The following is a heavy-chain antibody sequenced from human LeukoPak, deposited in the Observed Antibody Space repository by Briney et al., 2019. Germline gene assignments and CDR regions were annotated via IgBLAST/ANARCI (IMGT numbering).Heavy chain of an antibody. CDR2: IYYSGST. V-gene: IGHV4-30-4*01. CDR3: ARYCSGGSCYDDSDY. CDR1: GGSISSGDYY. J-gene: IGHJ4*02. Sequence: SQTLSLTCTVSGGSISSGDYYWSWIRQPPGKGLEWIGCIYYSGSTYYNPSLKSRVTISVDTSKNQFSLKLSSVTAADTAVYYCARYCSGGSCYDDSDYWGQGTLVTVSS. D-gene: IGHD2-15*01.